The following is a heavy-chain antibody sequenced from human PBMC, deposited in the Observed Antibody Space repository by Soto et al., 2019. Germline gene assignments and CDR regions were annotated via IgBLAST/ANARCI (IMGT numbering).Heavy chain of an antibody. Sequence: VGSLRLSCAASGFTFSSYAMSWVRQAPGKGLEWVSAISGSGGSTYYAGSVKGRFTISRDNSKNTLYLQMNSLRAEDTAVYYCARRTNIAARFFDYWGQGTLVTVSS. D-gene: IGHD6-6*01. CDR2: ISGSGGST. CDR3: ARRTNIAARFFDY. CDR1: GFTFSSYA. J-gene: IGHJ4*02. V-gene: IGHV3-23*01.